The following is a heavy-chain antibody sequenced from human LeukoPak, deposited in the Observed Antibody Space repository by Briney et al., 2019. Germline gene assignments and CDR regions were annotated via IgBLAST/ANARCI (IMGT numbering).Heavy chain of an antibody. V-gene: IGHV3-23*01. CDR1: GFTFSDYA. D-gene: IGHD3-3*01. Sequence: GGSLRLSCVVSGFTFSDYAMSWVRQAPGKGLKWVSAISGSGGSTYYADSVKGRFIISRDNSKNMLYLQMNSLRAEDTAVYYCARVSYYDFWSGYPTDYWGQGTLVAVSS. J-gene: IGHJ4*02. CDR2: ISGSGGST. CDR3: ARVSYYDFWSGYPTDY.